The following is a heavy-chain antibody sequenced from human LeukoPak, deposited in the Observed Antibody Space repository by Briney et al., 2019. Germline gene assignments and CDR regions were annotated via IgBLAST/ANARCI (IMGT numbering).Heavy chain of an antibody. CDR3: ARDRTLSGDYVDN. V-gene: IGHV4-39*07. CDR2: IYYSGST. CDR1: GGSISSSSYY. D-gene: IGHD4-17*01. J-gene: IGHJ4*02. Sequence: SETLSLTCTVSGGSISSSSYYWGWIRQPPGKGLEWIGSIYYSGSTYYNPSLKSRVTISVDTSKNQFSLKLSSVTAADTAVYYCARDRTLSGDYVDNWGQGTLVTVSS.